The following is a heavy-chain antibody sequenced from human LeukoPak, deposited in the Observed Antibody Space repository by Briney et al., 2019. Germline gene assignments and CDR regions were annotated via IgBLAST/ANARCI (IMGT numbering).Heavy chain of an antibody. CDR3: ARDDNFQFDS. J-gene: IGHJ4*02. V-gene: IGHV1-2*02. CDR1: GYTFTAYY. CDR2: INPNTGAT. D-gene: IGHD1-1*01. Sequence: ASVNVSFKSSGYTFTAYYMHWVRQAPGQGLAWMGWINPNTGATNYAQKFQGRVTMTRDTSINTAYMDLSRLRSGDTALYYCARDDNFQFDSWGQGTLVTVSS.